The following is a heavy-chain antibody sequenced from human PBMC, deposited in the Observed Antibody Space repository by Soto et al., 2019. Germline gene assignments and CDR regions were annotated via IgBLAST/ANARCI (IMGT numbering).Heavy chain of an antibody. V-gene: IGHV3-49*04. Sequence: PGGSLRLSCAASGFTFSDYYMSWVRQSPGKGLERVGFIRKKDYRATTEKPTFGKGIYTIPREDSKGITYLQMNILRAEDTAVYYCARDSRYCTSTSCNFNYYQYGMDDWGQGATVTVSS. J-gene: IGHJ6*02. CDR3: ARDSRYCTSTSCNFNYYQYGMDD. CDR2: IRKKDYRATT. CDR1: GFTFSDYY. D-gene: IGHD2-2*01.